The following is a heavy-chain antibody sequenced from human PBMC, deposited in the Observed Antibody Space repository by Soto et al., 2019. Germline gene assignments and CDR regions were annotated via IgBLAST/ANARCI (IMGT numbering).Heavy chain of an antibody. CDR1: GYTFTSYD. V-gene: IGHV1-8*01. D-gene: IGHD2-15*01. CDR2: MDPNSGNT. CDR3: GRAGGGSGLAWFAP. J-gene: IGHJ5*02. Sequence: GASVKVSCKASGYTFTSYDINWVRQATGQGLEWMGWMDPNSGNTGYAQKFQGRVTMTRNTSINTAYMELRSLRSEDTAVNFCGRAGGGSGLAWFAPWGQGPLVTVPS.